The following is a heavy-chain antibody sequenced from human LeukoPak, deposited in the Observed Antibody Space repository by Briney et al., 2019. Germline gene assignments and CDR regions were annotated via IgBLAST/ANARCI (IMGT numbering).Heavy chain of an antibody. Sequence: SETLSLTCTVSGGSISSRSYCWGWIRQPPGKGLEWIGSIYYSGSTYYNPSLKSRVTISVDTSKNQFSLKLSSVTAADTAVYYCASLAMVLLGVDWFDPWGQGTLVTVSS. V-gene: IGHV4-39*01. CDR3: ASLAMVLLGVDWFDP. CDR2: IYYSGST. CDR1: GGSISSRSYC. D-gene: IGHD5-18*01. J-gene: IGHJ5*02.